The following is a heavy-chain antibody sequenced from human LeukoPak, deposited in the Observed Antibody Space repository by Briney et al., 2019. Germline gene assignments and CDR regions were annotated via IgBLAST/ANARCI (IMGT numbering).Heavy chain of an antibody. D-gene: IGHD2-2*01. Sequence: GGSLRLSCAASGFTFSSCWMIWVRQAAGKGLEWVANIRQDGSEIYYVDSVKGRFTISRDNAKNSLYLQMNGLRGEDTAVYYCARGYCSSTTCYANWFDPWGQGTLVTVSS. CDR3: ARGYCSSTTCYANWFDP. CDR2: IRQDGSEI. V-gene: IGHV3-7*04. J-gene: IGHJ5*02. CDR1: GFTFSSCW.